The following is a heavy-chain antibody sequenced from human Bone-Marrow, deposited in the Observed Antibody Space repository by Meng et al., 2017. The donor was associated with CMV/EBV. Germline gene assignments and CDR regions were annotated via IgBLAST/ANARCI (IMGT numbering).Heavy chain of an antibody. CDR1: GFAFSSNV. CDR2: ISYDRSNK. Sequence: CAASGFAFSSNVMHWVRQAPGKGLEWVATISYDRSNKYYADSVKGRFTVSRDTSKNTLYLQMDCLRSEDTAMYYCAKDKSNTWSFDYWGPGTLVTVSS. CDR3: AKDKSNTWSFDY. J-gene: IGHJ4*02. V-gene: IGHV3-30*18. D-gene: IGHD6-13*01.